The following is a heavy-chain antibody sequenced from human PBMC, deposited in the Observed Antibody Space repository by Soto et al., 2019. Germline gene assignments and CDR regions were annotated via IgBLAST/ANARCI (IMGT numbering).Heavy chain of an antibody. CDR2: INPNSGGT. Sequence: ASVKVSCKASGYTFTGYYMHWVRQAPGQGLEWMGWINPNSGGTNYAQKFQGRVTMTRDTSISTAYMELSRLRSDDTAVYYCAREGGYCSGGSCYQPPPYYYYAMDVWGQGTTVTVSS. J-gene: IGHJ6*02. CDR1: GYTFTGYY. D-gene: IGHD2-15*01. V-gene: IGHV1-2*02. CDR3: AREGGYCSGGSCYQPPPYYYYAMDV.